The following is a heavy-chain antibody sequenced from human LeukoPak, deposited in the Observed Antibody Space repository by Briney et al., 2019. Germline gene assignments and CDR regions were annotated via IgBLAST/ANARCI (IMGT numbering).Heavy chain of an antibody. Sequence: PGGSLRLSCAASGFTFSSYSMHWVRQAPGKGLEWVAVISYDGSNKYYADSVKGRFTISRDNSKNTLYLQMNSLRAEDTAVYYCARAIAPKRYFGWLNNFDYWGQGTLVTVSS. D-gene: IGHD3-9*01. J-gene: IGHJ4*02. V-gene: IGHV3-30*03. CDR1: GFTFSSYS. CDR2: ISYDGSNK. CDR3: ARAIAPKRYFGWLNNFDY.